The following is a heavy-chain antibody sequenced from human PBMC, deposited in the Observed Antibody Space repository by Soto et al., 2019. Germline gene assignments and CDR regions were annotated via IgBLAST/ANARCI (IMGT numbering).Heavy chain of an antibody. J-gene: IGHJ6*02. Sequence: GASVKVSCKASGGTFSSYAISWVRQAPGQGLEWMGGIIPIFGTAHYAQKFQGRVTITADESTSTAYMELSSLRSEDTAVYYCARDPSGYCSSTSCYIPPGPMGSPVEYYYYYGMDVWGQGTTVTVSS. D-gene: IGHD2-2*02. CDR3: ARDPSGYCSSTSCYIPPGPMGSPVEYYYYYGMDV. V-gene: IGHV1-69*13. CDR2: IIPIFGTA. CDR1: GGTFSSYA.